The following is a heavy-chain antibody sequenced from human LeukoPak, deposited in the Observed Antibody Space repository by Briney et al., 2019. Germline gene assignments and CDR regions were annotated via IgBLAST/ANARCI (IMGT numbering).Heavy chain of an antibody. Sequence: ASVKVSCKASGGTFSSYAISWVRQAPGQGLEWMGGIIPIFGTANYAQKFQGRVTITADESTSTAYMELSSLRSEDTAVYYCARDDYGDYGHYYYGMDVWGQGTTVTVSS. J-gene: IGHJ6*02. CDR2: IIPIFGTA. CDR3: ARDDYGDYGHYYYGMDV. D-gene: IGHD4-17*01. CDR1: GGTFSSYA. V-gene: IGHV1-69*01.